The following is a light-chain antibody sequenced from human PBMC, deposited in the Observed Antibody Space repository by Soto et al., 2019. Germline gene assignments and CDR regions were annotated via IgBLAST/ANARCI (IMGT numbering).Light chain of an antibody. CDR2: DVN. CDR3: CSYGGSFYV. CDR1: SSDVGGYNY. V-gene: IGLV2-11*01. J-gene: IGLJ1*01. Sequence: QSVLTQPHSVSGSLGQSVAISCSGTSSDVGGYNYVSWYQQHPGKAPKLIIFDVNKRPSGVPDRFSGSKSGSTASLTISGLQAEDEADYYCCSYGGSFYVVGTGTKLTVL.